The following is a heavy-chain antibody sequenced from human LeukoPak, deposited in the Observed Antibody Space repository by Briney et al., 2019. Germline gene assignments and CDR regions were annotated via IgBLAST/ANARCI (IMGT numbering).Heavy chain of an antibody. D-gene: IGHD1-26*01. CDR2: IVTSGTTI. J-gene: IGHJ5*02. CDR3: ARGHSGRWFWWFGA. CDR1: GFTFSGYS. V-gene: IGHV3-48*02. Sequence: PGGSLRLSCAASGFTFSGYSMNWVRQAPGKGLEWVSYIVTSGTTIYYADSVKGRFTISRDNAKNSLYLQMNSLRDEDTAVYYCARGHSGRWFWWFGAWGQGTLVTVSS.